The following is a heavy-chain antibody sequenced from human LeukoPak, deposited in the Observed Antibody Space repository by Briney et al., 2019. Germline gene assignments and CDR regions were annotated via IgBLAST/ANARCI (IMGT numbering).Heavy chain of an antibody. V-gene: IGHV3-7*03. CDR2: IKQDGSEK. CDR1: GFTFRNYW. J-gene: IGHJ4*02. D-gene: IGHD6-19*01. Sequence: GGSLRLSCAASGFTFRNYWMTWVRQAPGKGLEWVANIKQDGSEKNYVGSVKGRFTISRDNAKNSLFLQMNSLRAEDTAVYYCARHSNGWSEGTYWGQGTLVTVTS. CDR3: ARHSNGWSEGTY.